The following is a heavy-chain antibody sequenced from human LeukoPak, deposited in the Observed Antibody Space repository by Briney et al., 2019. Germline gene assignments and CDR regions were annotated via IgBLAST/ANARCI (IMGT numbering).Heavy chain of an antibody. CDR3: ARDIVVVKNNWFDP. CDR1: GGSISSGSYY. V-gene: IGHV4-61*02. J-gene: IGHJ5*02. CDR2: IYTSGST. Sequence: SETLSLTCTASGGSISSGSYYWSWIRQPAGKGLEWIGRIYTSGSTNYNPSLKSRVTISVDTSKNQFSLKLSSVTAADTAVYSCARDIVVVKNNWFDPWGQGTLVTVSS. D-gene: IGHD3-22*01.